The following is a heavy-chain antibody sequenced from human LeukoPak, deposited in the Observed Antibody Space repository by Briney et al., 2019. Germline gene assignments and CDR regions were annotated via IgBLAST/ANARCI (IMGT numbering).Heavy chain of an antibody. D-gene: IGHD5-12*01. Sequence: SETLSLTCTVSGGSIGSYYWSWIRQPPGKGLEWVGYIYYSGSTNYNPSLKSRVTISVDTSKNQFSLKLSSVTAADTAVYYCARRATRGDYFDYWGQGTLVTVSS. J-gene: IGHJ4*02. CDR2: IYYSGST. CDR3: ARRATRGDYFDY. V-gene: IGHV4-59*01. CDR1: GGSIGSYY.